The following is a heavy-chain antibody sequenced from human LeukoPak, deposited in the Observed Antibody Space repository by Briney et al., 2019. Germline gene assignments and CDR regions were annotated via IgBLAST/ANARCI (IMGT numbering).Heavy chain of an antibody. CDR3: AIPGYIYGRSFDY. CDR1: GYTFTSYG. V-gene: IGHV1-18*01. CDR2: ISAYNGNT. J-gene: IGHJ4*02. Sequence: EASVKVSCKASGYTFTSYGISWVRQAPGQGLEWMGWISAYNGNTNYAQKFQGRVTMTRDTSISTAYMELSRLTSDDTAVYYCAIPGYIYGRSFDYWGQGTLVTVSS. D-gene: IGHD5-18*01.